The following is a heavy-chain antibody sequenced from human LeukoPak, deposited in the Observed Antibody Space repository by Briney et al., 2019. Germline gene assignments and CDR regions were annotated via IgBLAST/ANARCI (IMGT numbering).Heavy chain of an antibody. CDR1: GFTFSSYW. J-gene: IGHJ4*02. V-gene: IGHV3-74*01. D-gene: IGHD3-9*01. CDR2: NNSDGSST. CDR3: ARDQGPRYFETSGPHKN. Sequence: GGPLRLSCAASGFTFSSYWMHWVHQTPGKGLMCVSRNNSDGSSTSYADSVKGRFTISRDNAKNTLYLQMNSLRAEDTAVYYCARDQGPRYFETSGPHKNWGQGTLVTVSS.